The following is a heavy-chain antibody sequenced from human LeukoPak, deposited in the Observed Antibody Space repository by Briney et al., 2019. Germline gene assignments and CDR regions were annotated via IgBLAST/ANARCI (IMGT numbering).Heavy chain of an antibody. CDR1: GYSISSGYY. CDR2: IYHSGST. Sequence: PSETLSLTCPVSGYSISSGYYWGWIRPPPGKGLEWIGSIYHSGSTYYNPSLKSRVTISVDTSKNQFSLKLSSVTAADTAVYYCARVQLGVSSSYYYYYMDVWGKGTTVTVSS. J-gene: IGHJ6*03. D-gene: IGHD6-6*01. CDR3: ARVQLGVSSSYYYYYMDV. V-gene: IGHV4-38-2*02.